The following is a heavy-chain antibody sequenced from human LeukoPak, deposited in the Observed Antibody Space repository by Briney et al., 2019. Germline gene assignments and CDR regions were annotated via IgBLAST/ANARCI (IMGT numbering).Heavy chain of an antibody. CDR1: GFTVNSNY. J-gene: IGHJ4*02. V-gene: IGHV3-66*01. CDR2: MYISGNT. CDR3: ARCATYYFDY. D-gene: IGHD3-16*01. Sequence: GGSLRLYCEASGFTVNSNYMTWVRQAPGKGLEWVSIMYISGNTYYVDSVKGRFTISRDKSKNTVYLQMNGLRAEDTAVYYCARCATYYFDYWGQGTLVTVSS.